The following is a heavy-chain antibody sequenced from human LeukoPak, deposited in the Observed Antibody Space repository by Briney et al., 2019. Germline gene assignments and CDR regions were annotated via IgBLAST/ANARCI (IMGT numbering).Heavy chain of an antibody. Sequence: PGGSLRLSCAASGFTFSNAWMTWVRQAPGKGLEWVGHIKSEADSGTTDYAAPVKDRFTISRDDSKNTLYLQMNSLKTEDTAVYYCSTLWGIVPAAPYLDYWGQGTLLIVSS. CDR3: STLWGIVPAAPYLDY. CDR1: GFTFSNAW. V-gene: IGHV3-15*01. D-gene: IGHD3-16*01. CDR2: IKSEADSGTT. J-gene: IGHJ4*02.